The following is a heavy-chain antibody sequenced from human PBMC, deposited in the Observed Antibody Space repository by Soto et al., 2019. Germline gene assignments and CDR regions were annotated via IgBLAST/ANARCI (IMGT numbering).Heavy chain of an antibody. Sequence: GESLKISCKGSGYSFTSYWIGWVRQMPGKGLEWMGIIYPGDSDTRYSPSFQGQVTISADKSISTAYLQWSSLKASDTAMYYCAGHRRIVPAAMTGHPSYYYGMDVWGQGTTVTVSS. V-gene: IGHV5-51*01. J-gene: IGHJ6*02. CDR1: GYSFTSYW. D-gene: IGHD2-2*01. CDR2: IYPGDSDT. CDR3: AGHRRIVPAAMTGHPSYYYGMDV.